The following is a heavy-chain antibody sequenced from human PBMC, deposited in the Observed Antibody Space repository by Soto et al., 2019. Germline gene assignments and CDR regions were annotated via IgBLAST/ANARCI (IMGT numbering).Heavy chain of an antibody. J-gene: IGHJ5*02. V-gene: IGHV3-23*01. D-gene: IGHD3-9*01. Sequence: PGGSLRLSCAASGFTFNIYAMSWVRQAPGKGLEWVSAISDSGGSTYYADSVKGRFTISRDNSKNTLYLQMNSLRAEDTAVYYCAKDPWLSGGRYSVNWFDPWGQGNLVTVSS. CDR1: GFTFNIYA. CDR3: AKDPWLSGGRYSVNWFDP. CDR2: ISDSGGST.